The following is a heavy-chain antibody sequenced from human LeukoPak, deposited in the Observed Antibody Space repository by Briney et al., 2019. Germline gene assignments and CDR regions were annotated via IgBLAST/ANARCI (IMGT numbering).Heavy chain of an antibody. Sequence: GGSLRLSCIASGFTFSNYGMSWVRQAPGQGLEWVSIISGSGSSTNYADSVKGRFTISRDNSKNMVYLRMNSLRVEDTALYYRAKVPYGAHDAFDIWGQGTMGTVSS. J-gene: IGHJ3*02. V-gene: IGHV3-23*01. CDR1: GFTFSNYG. D-gene: IGHD4-17*01. CDR2: ISGSGSST. CDR3: AKVPYGAHDAFDI.